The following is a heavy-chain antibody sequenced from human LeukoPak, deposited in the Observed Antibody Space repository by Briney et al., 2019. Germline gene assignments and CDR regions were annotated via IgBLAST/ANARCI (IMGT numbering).Heavy chain of an antibody. CDR2: INTNTGNP. CDR1: GYTFTSYA. Sequence: ASAKVSCKASGYTFTSYAMNWVRQAPGQGLEWMGWINTNTGNPTYAQGFTGRFVFSLDTSVSTAYLQISSLKAEDTAVYYCARESVSYYDSSGYYSLDYWGQGTLVTVSS. CDR3: ARESVSYYDSSGYYSLDY. D-gene: IGHD3-22*01. J-gene: IGHJ4*02. V-gene: IGHV7-4-1*02.